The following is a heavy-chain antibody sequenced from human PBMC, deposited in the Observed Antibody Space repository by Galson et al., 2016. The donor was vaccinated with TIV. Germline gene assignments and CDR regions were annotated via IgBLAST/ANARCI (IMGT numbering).Heavy chain of an antibody. J-gene: IGHJ3*01. CDR1: GFTFDFYA. D-gene: IGHD2-21*01. V-gene: IGHV3-23*01. CDR2: TSGGGGIT. CDR3: AKRKNYGGDAFED. Sequence: SLRLSCAASGFTFDFYAMSWVRQAPGQGLEWVSGTSGGGGITYFADSVKGRFTISRDNSRNTLFLKMHSLRVEDTAVYYSAKRKNYGGDAFEDWVQGTLVTVSS.